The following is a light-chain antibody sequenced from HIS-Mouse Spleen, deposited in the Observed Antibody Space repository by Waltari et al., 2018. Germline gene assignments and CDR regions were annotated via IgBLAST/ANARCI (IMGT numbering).Light chain of an antibody. CDR1: SSDVGSYNL. CDR3: CSYAGSSTWV. J-gene: IGLJ3*02. CDR2: EGS. Sequence: QSALTQPASVSGSPGQSITISFTGTSSDVGSYNLVSWYQQHPGKAPKFMIYEGSKRPSGVSNRFAGAKSGNTASLTISGLQAEDEADYYCCSYAGSSTWVFGGGTKLTVL. V-gene: IGLV2-23*01.